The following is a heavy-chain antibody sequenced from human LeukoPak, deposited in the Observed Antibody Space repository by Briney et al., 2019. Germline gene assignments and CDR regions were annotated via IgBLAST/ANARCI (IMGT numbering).Heavy chain of an antibody. D-gene: IGHD4-17*01. V-gene: IGHV3-30*02. CDR3: ARRESYYGDYGGWPFYYYYYMDV. J-gene: IGHJ6*03. Sequence: PGGSLRLSCAASGFTFGSYGMDWVRQAPGKGLEWVAFIRYDGRDNYYADSGKGRFTMSRDNAKNSLYLQMNSLRAEDTAVYYCARRESYYGDYGGWPFYYYYYMDVWGKGTTVTVSS. CDR1: GFTFGSYG. CDR2: IRYDGRDN.